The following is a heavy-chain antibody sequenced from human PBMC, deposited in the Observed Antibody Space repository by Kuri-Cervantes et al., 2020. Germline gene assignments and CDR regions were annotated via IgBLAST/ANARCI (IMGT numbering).Heavy chain of an antibody. D-gene: IGHD3-22*01. V-gene: IGHV1-46*01. CDR3: ARDPPYDSSGYYYGAHAFDI. J-gene: IGHJ3*02. CDR2: INPSGGST. CDR1: GYTFTTYA. Sequence: ASVKVSCKASGYTFTTYAMNWVRLAPGQGLEWMGIINPSGGSTSYAQKFQGRVTMTRDTSTGTVYMELSSLRSEDTAVYYCARDPPYDSSGYYYGAHAFDIWGQGTVVTVSS.